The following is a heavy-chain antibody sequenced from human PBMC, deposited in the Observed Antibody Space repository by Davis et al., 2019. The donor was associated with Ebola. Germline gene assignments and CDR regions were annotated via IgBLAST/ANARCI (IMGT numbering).Heavy chain of an antibody. Sequence: ASVKVSCKASGYTFTSYAMHWVRQAPGQRLEWMGWINAGNGNTKYSQKFQGRVTMTRNTSISTAYMELSSLRSEDTAVYYCARSYYDFWSGYCFDYWGQGTLVTVSS. V-gene: IGHV1-3*01. CDR1: GYTFTSYA. CDR2: INAGNGNT. J-gene: IGHJ4*02. D-gene: IGHD3-3*01. CDR3: ARSYYDFWSGYCFDY.